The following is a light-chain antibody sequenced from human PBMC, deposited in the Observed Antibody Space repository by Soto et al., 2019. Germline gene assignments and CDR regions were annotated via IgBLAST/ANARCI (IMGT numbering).Light chain of an antibody. CDR3: QQYFSFPWT. Sequence: DIVMTQSPDSLAVSLGERATINCKSSQSVLYSSNNKNYLAWYQQRPGQPPNLLIYWASTRESGVPDRFSGSGSGTDFTLTISSLQAEDVAIYYCQQYFSFPWTFGQGTTVEIK. CDR2: WAS. CDR1: QSVLYSSNNKNY. J-gene: IGKJ1*01. V-gene: IGKV4-1*01.